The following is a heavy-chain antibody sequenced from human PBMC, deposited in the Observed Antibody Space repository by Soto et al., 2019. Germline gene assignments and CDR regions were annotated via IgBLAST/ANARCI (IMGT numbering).Heavy chain of an antibody. J-gene: IGHJ4*02. CDR2: IYYRGDT. D-gene: IGHD2-2*01. CDR3: GRDVVTMSMGVGGQVDY. V-gene: IGHV4-30-4*08. Sequence: QVQLQESGPGLVKASQTLSLTCTVSGGSISSGDYYWSWIRQPPGKGLEWIGYIYYRGDTYYNPSLKSRVSISVDTSKNQFSLKLSSVTAADTAVYYCGRDVVTMSMGVGGQVDYWGQGTLVTVSS. CDR1: GGSISSGDYY.